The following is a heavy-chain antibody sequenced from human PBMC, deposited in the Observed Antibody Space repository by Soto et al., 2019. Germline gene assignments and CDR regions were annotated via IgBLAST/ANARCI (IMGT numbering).Heavy chain of an antibody. J-gene: IGHJ6*02. CDR3: ARDRKEYSSGWFSYYYYYGMDV. Sequence: SETLSLTCAVSGGSISSSNWWSWVRQPPGKGLEWIGEIYHSGSTNYNPSLKSRDTISVDKSKNQFSLKLSSVTAADTAVYYFARDRKEYSSGWFSYYYYYGMDVWGQGTTVT. V-gene: IGHV4-4*02. CDR1: GGSISSSNW. CDR2: IYHSGST. D-gene: IGHD6-19*01.